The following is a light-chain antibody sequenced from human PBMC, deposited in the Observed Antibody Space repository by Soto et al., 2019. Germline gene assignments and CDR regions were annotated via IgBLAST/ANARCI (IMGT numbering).Light chain of an antibody. Sequence: QSALTQPASVSGSPGQSITISCTGTSSDVGGYSFVSWYQQHPGKAPKVMIYEGSKRPSGVSNRFSGSKSGNTASLTISGLQTEDEADYYCCSYAGSSNLVAFGGGTKLTVL. J-gene: IGLJ2*01. V-gene: IGLV2-23*01. CDR1: SSDVGGYSF. CDR2: EGS. CDR3: CSYAGSSNLVA.